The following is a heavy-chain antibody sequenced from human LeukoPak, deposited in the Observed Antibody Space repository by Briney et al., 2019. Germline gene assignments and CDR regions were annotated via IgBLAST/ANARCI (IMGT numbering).Heavy chain of an antibody. CDR2: ISYDGNDK. D-gene: IGHD3-22*01. V-gene: IGHV3-30*04. CDR1: GFTFSSYA. Sequence: GGSLRLSCAASGFTFSSYAMHWVRQAPGKGLEWVAVISYDGNDKYYADSVKGRFTISRDNSKNTLYLQMNSLRAEDTAVYYCVRTSRDRPTDYWGQGTLVTVSS. J-gene: IGHJ4*02. CDR3: VRTSRDRPTDY.